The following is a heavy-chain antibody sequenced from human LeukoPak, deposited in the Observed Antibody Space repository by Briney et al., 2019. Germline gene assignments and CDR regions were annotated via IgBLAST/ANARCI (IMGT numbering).Heavy chain of an antibody. CDR3: AREQRWLQSLDY. CDR2: INHSGST. D-gene: IGHD5-24*01. CDR1: GGSFSGYY. Sequence: SETLSLTCAVYGGSFSGYYWSWIRQPPGKGLEWIGEINHSGSTNYNPSLKSRVTISVDTSKNQFSLKLSSVTATDTAVYYCAREQRWLQSLDYWGQGTLVTVSS. V-gene: IGHV4-34*01. J-gene: IGHJ4*02.